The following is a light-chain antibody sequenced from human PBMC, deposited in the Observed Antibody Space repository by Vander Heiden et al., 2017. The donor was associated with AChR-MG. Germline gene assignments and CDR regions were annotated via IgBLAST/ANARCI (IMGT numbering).Light chain of an antibody. CDR1: SSDVGGYNF. J-gene: IGLJ3*02. CDR3: TSYTTSGTLRV. V-gene: IGLV2-14*03. Sequence: QSALTQPAPVSGSPGQSITISCTGTSSDVGGYNFVSWYQHHPGKAPKLIIFDVSKRPSGVSNRFSGSKSANTASLTISGLQADDEADYYCTSYTTSGTLRVFGGGTKLTVL. CDR2: DVS.